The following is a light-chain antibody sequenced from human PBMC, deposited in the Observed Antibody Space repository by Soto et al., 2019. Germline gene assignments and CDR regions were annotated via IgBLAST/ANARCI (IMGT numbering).Light chain of an antibody. CDR1: KLGDKY. CDR2: QDS. CDR3: QAWDSSTVV. V-gene: IGLV3-1*01. J-gene: IGLJ2*01. Sequence: SYELTQPPSVSVSPGQTASITCSGDKLGDKYACWYQQKPGQSPVLVIYQDSKRPSGIPERFSGANSGNTATLTISGTQAMYEADYYCQAWDSSTVVFGGGTKLTLI.